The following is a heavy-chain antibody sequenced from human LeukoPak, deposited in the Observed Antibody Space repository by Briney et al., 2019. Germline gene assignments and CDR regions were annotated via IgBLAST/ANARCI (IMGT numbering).Heavy chain of an antibody. CDR1: GFTFSSYG. CDR2: ITTSSTYI. J-gene: IGHJ4*02. Sequence: PGGSLRLSCAASGFTFSSYGMHWVRQAPGKGLEWVSSITTSSTYIYFADSLKGRFTISRDNAKNSLYLQVTSLRAEDTAVYYCARHRTASDYWGQGTLVTVSS. V-gene: IGHV3-21*01. CDR3: ARHRTASDY. D-gene: IGHD3-16*02.